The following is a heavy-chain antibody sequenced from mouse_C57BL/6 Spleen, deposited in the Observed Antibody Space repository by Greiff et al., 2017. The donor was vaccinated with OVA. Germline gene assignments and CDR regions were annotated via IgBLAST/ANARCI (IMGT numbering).Heavy chain of an antibody. Sequence: VQGVESGAELVKPGASVKLSCKASGYTFTEYTIHWVKQRSGQGLEWIGWFYPGSGSIKYNEKFKDKATLTADKSSSTVYMELSRVTSEDSAVYFCARHEERDGMDYAMDYWGQGTSVTVSS. CDR1: GYTFTEYT. V-gene: IGHV1-62-2*01. CDR2: FYPGSGSI. D-gene: IGHD1-1*01. CDR3: ARHEERDGMDYAMDY. J-gene: IGHJ4*01.